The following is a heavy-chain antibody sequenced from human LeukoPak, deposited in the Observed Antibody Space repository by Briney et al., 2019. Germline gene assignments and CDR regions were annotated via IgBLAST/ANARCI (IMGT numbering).Heavy chain of an antibody. D-gene: IGHD3-22*01. CDR3: ASRPSSYYYDSSGPFDY. V-gene: IGHV4-39*01. CDR1: GGSFSGYY. Sequence: PSETLSLTCAVYGGSFSGYYWGWIRQPPGKGLEWIGSIYYSGSTYYNPSLKSRVTISVDTSKNQFSLKLSSVTAADTAVYYCASRPSSYYYDSSGPFDYWGQGTLVTVSS. CDR2: IYYSGST. J-gene: IGHJ4*02.